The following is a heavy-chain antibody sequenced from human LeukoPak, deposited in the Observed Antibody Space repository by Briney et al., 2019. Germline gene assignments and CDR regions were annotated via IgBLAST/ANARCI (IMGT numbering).Heavy chain of an antibody. CDR1: HFTFSSHA. J-gene: IGHJ4*02. D-gene: IGHD5-18*01. Sequence: PGGSLRLSCATSHFTFSSHAMNWVRQAPGKGLEWVSSISDDDDSTYYADSVKGRFTISRDNSKNTLCLDMNNLRAEDTALYFCAKTLFGFSYGKIDYWGQGTLVTVSS. CDR2: ISDDDDST. CDR3: AKTLFGFSYGKIDY. V-gene: IGHV3-23*01.